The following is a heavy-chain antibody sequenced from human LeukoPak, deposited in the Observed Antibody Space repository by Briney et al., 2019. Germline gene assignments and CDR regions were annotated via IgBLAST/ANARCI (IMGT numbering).Heavy chain of an antibody. V-gene: IGHV3-30-3*01. J-gene: IGHJ4*02. D-gene: IGHD6-13*01. CDR2: ISYDGSNK. CDR1: GFTFSSYA. CDR3: ARDPKPGIAAAGTPFDY. Sequence: GGSLRLSCAASGFTFSSYAMHWVRQAPGKGLEWVAVISYDGSNKYYADSVKGRFTISRDNSKNTPYLQMNSLRAEDTAVYYCARDPKPGIAAAGTPFDYWGQGTLVTVSS.